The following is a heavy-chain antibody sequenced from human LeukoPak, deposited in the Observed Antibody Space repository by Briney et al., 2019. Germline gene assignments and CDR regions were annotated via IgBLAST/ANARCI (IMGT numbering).Heavy chain of an antibody. CDR1: VDTFSSNT. J-gene: IGHJ4*02. D-gene: IGHD4-23*01. CDR2: IASDGSST. Sequence: GGSLRLSSATAVDTFSSNTRNGVRQTPGKGLVWVSRIASDGSSTTYAESVKGRFSISRDNAKNTLDLQMNSLRVEDTAVYYCARGRPHGNDYWGQGTLVTVSS. CDR3: ARGRPHGNDY. V-gene: IGHV3-74*01.